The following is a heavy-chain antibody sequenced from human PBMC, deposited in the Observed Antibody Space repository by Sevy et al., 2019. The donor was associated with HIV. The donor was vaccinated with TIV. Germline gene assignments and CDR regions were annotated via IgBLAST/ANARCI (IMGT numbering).Heavy chain of an antibody. D-gene: IGHD7-27*01. CDR3: ARAPTGDRLDY. J-gene: IGHJ4*02. Sequence: GGSLILSCAASGFTFSSYSMNWVRQAPGKGLEWVSSISSSSSYIYYADSVKGRFTISRDNAKNSLYLQMNSLRAEDTAVYYCARAPTGDRLDYWGQGTLVTVSS. CDR2: ISSSSSYI. CDR1: GFTFSSYS. V-gene: IGHV3-21*01.